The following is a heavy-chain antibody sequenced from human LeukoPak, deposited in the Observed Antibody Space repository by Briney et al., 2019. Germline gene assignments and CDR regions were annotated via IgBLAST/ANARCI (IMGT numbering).Heavy chain of an antibody. CDR2: INHSGST. V-gene: IGHV4-34*01. CDR1: GGSFSGYY. Sequence: SETLSLTCAVYGGSFSGYYWSWIRQPPGKGLEWIGEINHSGSTNYNPSLKSRVTISVDTSKNQFSLKLSSVTAADTAVYYCASSKTYYYGSGRGVYYYYMDVWGKGTTVTVSS. J-gene: IGHJ6*03. CDR3: ASSKTYYYGSGRGVYYYYMDV. D-gene: IGHD3-10*01.